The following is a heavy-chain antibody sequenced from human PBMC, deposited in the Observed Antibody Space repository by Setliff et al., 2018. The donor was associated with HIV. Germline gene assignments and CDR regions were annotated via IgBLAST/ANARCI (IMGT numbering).Heavy chain of an antibody. D-gene: IGHD5-12*01. J-gene: IGHJ4*03. CDR3: ARAPYSAYDYTSFHT. CDR1: NDSNTSFY. V-gene: IGHV4-4*08. Sequence: PSETLTLTCTVSNDSNTSFYWTWIRQPPGKGLEWIGYIYTSGSSNYNSSLKSRVTFSIDRSKNQFSLKLDSVTAADTAVYYCARAPYSAYDYTSFHTWGQGTMVTVSS. CDR2: IYTSGSS.